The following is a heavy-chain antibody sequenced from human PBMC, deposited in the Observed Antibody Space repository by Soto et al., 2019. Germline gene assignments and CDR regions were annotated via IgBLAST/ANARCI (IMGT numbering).Heavy chain of an antibody. V-gene: IGHV3-30-3*01. D-gene: IGHD5-12*01. J-gene: IGHJ4*02. CDR1: GFTFSNYA. Sequence: GGSLRLSCAASGFTFSNYAMHWVRQAPGKGLEWVAVISCDGSHKYYANSVKGRLTISRDNSKNMVYLQLDSLRPDDMAVYYCARARDENSCSDCVVHYWGQGTLVTVSS. CDR2: ISCDGSHK. CDR3: ARARDENSCSDCVVHY.